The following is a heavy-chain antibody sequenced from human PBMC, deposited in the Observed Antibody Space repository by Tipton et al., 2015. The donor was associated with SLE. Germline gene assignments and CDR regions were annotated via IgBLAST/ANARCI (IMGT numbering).Heavy chain of an antibody. CDR1: GGSISSSSYY. J-gene: IGHJ4*02. Sequence: TLSLTCTVSGGSISSSSYYWGWIRQPPGKGLEWIGSIYYSGSTYYNPSLKSRVTISVDTSKNQFSLKLSSVTAADTAVYYCARRVVAAIDYWGQGTLVTVSS. CDR3: ARRVVAAIDY. D-gene: IGHD2-15*01. CDR2: IYYSGST. V-gene: IGHV4-39*01.